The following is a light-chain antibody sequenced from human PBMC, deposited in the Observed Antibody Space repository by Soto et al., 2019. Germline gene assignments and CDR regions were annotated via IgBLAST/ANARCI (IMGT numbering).Light chain of an antibody. CDR2: AAS. CDR1: QTISSS. CDR3: QQSYSSPQMYT. Sequence: DIQMTQSPSSLSASVGDRVTITCRASQTISSSLNWYQQKPGKAPDLLIYAASNLQSGVPSRFSGSGSGSDFTLTISSLQPEDFATYYCQQSYSSPQMYTFGQGTRVEIK. J-gene: IGKJ2*01. V-gene: IGKV1-39*01.